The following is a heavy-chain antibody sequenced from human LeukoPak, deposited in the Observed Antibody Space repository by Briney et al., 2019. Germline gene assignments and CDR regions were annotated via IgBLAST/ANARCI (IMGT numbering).Heavy chain of an antibody. CDR1: GYTFTGYY. CDR2: INPNTGGT. CDR3: ARDGPNSWYYYFDY. J-gene: IGHJ4*02. D-gene: IGHD6-13*01. V-gene: IGHV1-2*02. Sequence: ASVKVSCKASGYTFTGYYMHWVRQAPGQGLKWMGWINPNTGGTNYAQKFQGRVTMTRDTSISTAYMELSRLSFDDTAVYYCARDGPNSWYYYFDYWGQGTLVTVSS.